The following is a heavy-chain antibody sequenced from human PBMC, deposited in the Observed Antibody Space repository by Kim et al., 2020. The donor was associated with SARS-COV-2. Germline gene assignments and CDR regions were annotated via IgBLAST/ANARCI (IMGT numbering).Heavy chain of an antibody. J-gene: IGHJ6*02. Sequence: YAPAVKGRFCVQRENSKNSRFLQMNILKTEDTAVYYCARDTAAAMDVWGQGTTVTVSS. D-gene: IGHD6-25*01. V-gene: IGHV3-72*01. CDR3: ARDTAAAMDV.